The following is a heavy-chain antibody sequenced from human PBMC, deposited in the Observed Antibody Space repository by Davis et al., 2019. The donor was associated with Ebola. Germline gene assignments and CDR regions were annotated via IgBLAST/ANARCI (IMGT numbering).Heavy chain of an antibody. CDR1: GGTFSSYA. J-gene: IGHJ6*02. Sequence: SVKVSCKASGGTFSSYAISWVRQAPGQGLEWMGGIIPIFGTANYAQKLQGRVTMTTDTSTSTAYMELRSLRSDDTAVYYCARGGTGTTWYYYGMDVWGQGTTVTVSS. V-gene: IGHV1-69*05. CDR2: IIPIFGTA. D-gene: IGHD1-7*01. CDR3: ARGGTGTTWYYYGMDV.